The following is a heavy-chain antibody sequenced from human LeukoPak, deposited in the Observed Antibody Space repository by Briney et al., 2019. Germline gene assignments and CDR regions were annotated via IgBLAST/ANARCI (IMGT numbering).Heavy chain of an antibody. CDR1: GGSVSSGSYY. CDR2: IYHSGST. D-gene: IGHD4-23*01. Sequence: SETLSLTCTVSGGSVSSGSYYWSWIRQPPGKGLEWIGYIYHSGSTYYNPSLKSRVTISVDRSKNQSSLKLSSVTAADTAVYYCARARNDYGGNVGFDYWGQGTLVTVSS. CDR3: ARARNDYGGNVGFDY. V-gene: IGHV4-30-2*01. J-gene: IGHJ4*02.